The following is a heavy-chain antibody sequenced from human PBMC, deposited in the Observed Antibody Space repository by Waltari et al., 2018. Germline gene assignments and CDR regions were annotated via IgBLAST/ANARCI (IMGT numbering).Heavy chain of an antibody. V-gene: IGHV3-74*01. CDR2: IHSDGGST. D-gene: IGHD2-2*01. CDR1: GFTFSSYW. J-gene: IGHJ4*02. CDR3: ASCSSTSCRG. Sequence: EVQLVESGGGLVQPGGYLRLSCAASGFTFSSYWMHWVRQVPGKGLVWVSRIHSDGGSTNYADSVKGRFTISRDNAKNTLYLQMNSLRAEDTAVYYCASCSSTSCRGWGQGTLVTVSS.